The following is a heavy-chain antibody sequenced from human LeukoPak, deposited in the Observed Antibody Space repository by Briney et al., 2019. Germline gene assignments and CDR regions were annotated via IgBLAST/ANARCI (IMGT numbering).Heavy chain of an antibody. Sequence: PGGSLRLSCVASASSFINYGMHWVRQAPGKGLEWVSVISFDGDIKYHADSVKGRFTISRDNSKNTVFLQMNSLRPEDAAVYYCARDQRFYESGTSSIHYFFTALDVWGQGTTVTVSS. D-gene: IGHD3-10*01. V-gene: IGHV3-30*03. CDR2: ISFDGDIK. J-gene: IGHJ6*02. CDR1: ASSFINYG. CDR3: ARDQRFYESGTSSIHYFFTALDV.